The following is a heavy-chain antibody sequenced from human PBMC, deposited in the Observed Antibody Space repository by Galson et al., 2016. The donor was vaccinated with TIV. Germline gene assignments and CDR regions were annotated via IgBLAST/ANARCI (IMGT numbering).Heavy chain of an antibody. Sequence: SVKVSCKASGDTFSSFVISWVRQAPGQGLEWMGGIIPLFGEAHYAQKFQGRVTISADESTSTVYMELSGLRSGDTAMYYCAKCRNTAMDTYYYYYGLGVWGRGTTVTVSS. CDR3: AKCRNTAMDTYYYYYGLGV. V-gene: IGHV1-69*13. J-gene: IGHJ6*02. CDR2: IIPLFGEA. D-gene: IGHD5-18*01. CDR1: GDTFSSFV.